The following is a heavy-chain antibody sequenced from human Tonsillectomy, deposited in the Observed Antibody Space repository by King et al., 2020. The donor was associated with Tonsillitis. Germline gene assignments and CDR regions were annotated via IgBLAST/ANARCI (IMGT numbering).Heavy chain of an antibody. Sequence: VQLVQSVGGLVKPGGSLRLSCAASGFTFRSYSMYWVRQAPGTGLEWGSSISSCSSYIYYADSVKGRFTISRDNAKNSLYLQMNSLRAEDTAVYYCARATWGDYWGQGTLVTVSS. CDR2: ISSCSSYI. CDR1: GFTFRSYS. J-gene: IGHJ4*02. CDR3: ARATWGDY. V-gene: IGHV3-21*01. D-gene: IGHD3-16*01.